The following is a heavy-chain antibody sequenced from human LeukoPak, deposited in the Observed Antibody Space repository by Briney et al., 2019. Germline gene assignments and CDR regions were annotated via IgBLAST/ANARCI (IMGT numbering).Heavy chain of an antibody. D-gene: IGHD6-6*01. J-gene: IGHJ6*02. CDR3: ARSSSSSYYYYGMDV. Sequence: GTFSXXXISWXXQAPGQGLEWMGGIIPIFGTANYAQKFQGRVTITADESTSTAYMELSSLRYEDTAVYYCARSSSSSYYYYGMDVWGQGTTVTVSS. V-gene: IGHV1-69*01. CDR1: GTFSXXX. CDR2: IIPIFGTA.